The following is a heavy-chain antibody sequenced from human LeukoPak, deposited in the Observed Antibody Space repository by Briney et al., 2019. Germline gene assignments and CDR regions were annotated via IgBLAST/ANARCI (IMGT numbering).Heavy chain of an antibody. V-gene: IGHV4-34*01. CDR3: ARGLRHRARSFDP. J-gene: IGHJ5*02. Sequence: PSETLCLTCAVYGGSFSGYYWSWIRQAPGKGLEWIGEINHSGITNYNPSLKSRVTLSADTSNNQFSLNLTSVTAADTAVYSCARGLRHRARSFDPWGQGTQVTVSS. D-gene: IGHD3-10*01. CDR1: GGSFSGYY. CDR2: INHSGIT.